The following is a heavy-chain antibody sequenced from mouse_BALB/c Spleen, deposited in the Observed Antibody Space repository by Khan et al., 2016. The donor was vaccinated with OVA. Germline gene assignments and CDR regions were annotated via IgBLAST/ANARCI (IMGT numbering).Heavy chain of an antibody. CDR1: GFTFSSFA. V-gene: IGHV5-9-3*01. D-gene: IGHD1-1*01. CDR3: ARHNYGPFAY. Sequence: EVELVESGGGLVKPGGSLKLSCAASGFTFSSFAMSWVRQTPEMRLEWVASINSDGSYTYYPASVKGRFTISRDNAENTLYLQMSSLRSEDTAMYYCARHNYGPFAYWGQGTLVTVSA. J-gene: IGHJ3*01. CDR2: INSDGSYT.